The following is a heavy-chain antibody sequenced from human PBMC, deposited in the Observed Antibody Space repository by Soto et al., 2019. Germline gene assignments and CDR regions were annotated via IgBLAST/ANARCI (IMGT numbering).Heavy chain of an antibody. Sequence: GGSLRLSCAASGFTFSDYAMSWVRQAPGKGLEWVSAISGSGARTSYADSVKGRFTISRDNSKDTLYLQMNSLTAEDTALFYCAKVPGYVGYLDLWGRGTLVTVSS. CDR2: ISGSGART. CDR3: AKVPGYVGYLDL. CDR1: GFTFSDYA. V-gene: IGHV3-23*01. D-gene: IGHD5-12*01. J-gene: IGHJ2*01.